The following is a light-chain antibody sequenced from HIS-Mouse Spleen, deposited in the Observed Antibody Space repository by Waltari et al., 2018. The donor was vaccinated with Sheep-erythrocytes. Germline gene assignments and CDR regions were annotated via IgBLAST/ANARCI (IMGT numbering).Light chain of an antibody. CDR3: CSYAGSSTPWV. Sequence: QSALTQPASVSGSPCQAIPISFTGTSSYFGSYHLVSLYQHHPSKAPKLMIYEGTKRASWVSNRFSGSKSGNTASLTISGLQAEDEADYYCCSYAGSSTPWVFGGGTKLTVL. J-gene: IGLJ3*02. CDR2: EGT. V-gene: IGLV2-23*01. CDR1: SSYFGSYHL.